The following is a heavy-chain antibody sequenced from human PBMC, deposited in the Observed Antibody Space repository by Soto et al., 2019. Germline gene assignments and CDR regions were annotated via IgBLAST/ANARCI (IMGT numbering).Heavy chain of an antibody. Sequence: GGSLRLSCAASGFTFSSYWMHWVRQAPGKGLVWVSRINSDGSSTSYADSVKGRFTISRDNAKNTLYLQMYSLRAEDTAVYYCARVRYYDSSGYVFDYWGQGTLVTVSS. CDR2: INSDGSST. J-gene: IGHJ4*02. CDR1: GFTFSSYW. V-gene: IGHV3-74*01. D-gene: IGHD3-22*01. CDR3: ARVRYYDSSGYVFDY.